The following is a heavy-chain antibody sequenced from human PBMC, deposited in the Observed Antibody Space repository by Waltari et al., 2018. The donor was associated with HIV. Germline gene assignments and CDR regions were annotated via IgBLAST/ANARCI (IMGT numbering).Heavy chain of an antibody. CDR2: INPDGTDT. J-gene: IGHJ6*02. V-gene: IGHV3-74*01. CDR3: ARGKDCGGGTCDGYHYYGLDV. CDR1: GFTLNTSR. Sequence: EVQLVESGGGLVQPGGSLRLSCAASGFTLNTSRVHWGGNVPGKGLVWVARINPDGTDTRYADSVKGRFTISRDNAKNTVYLQVNSLRGEDTSVYYCARGKDCGGGTCDGYHYYGLDVWGQGTTVTVSS. D-gene: IGHD2-15*01.